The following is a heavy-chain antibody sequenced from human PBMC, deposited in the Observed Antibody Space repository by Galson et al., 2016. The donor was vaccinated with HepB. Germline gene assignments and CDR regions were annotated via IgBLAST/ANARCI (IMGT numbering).Heavy chain of an antibody. CDR2: VYYDGNT. CDR1: GVSIGSSGHY. D-gene: IGHD6-19*01. J-gene: IGHJ4*02. Sequence: ETLSLTCTVSGVSIGSSGHYWGWIRQPPGKGLEWIGSVYYDGNTYYNPSLKSRVTISVDTSKNQFSLTLTSVTAGDTSVYFCARRADYPTGWFLSYFDFWGLGTLVTVSS. CDR3: ARRADYPTGWFLSYFDF. V-gene: IGHV4-39*01.